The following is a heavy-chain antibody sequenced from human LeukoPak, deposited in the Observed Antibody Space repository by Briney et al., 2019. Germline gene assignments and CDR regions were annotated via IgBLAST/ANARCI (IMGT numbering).Heavy chain of an antibody. CDR3: ARLIGGPARPGFDY. V-gene: IGHV5-51*01. CDR2: IYPSDSDN. D-gene: IGHD6-6*01. J-gene: IGHJ4*02. CDR1: GYTFTNYW. Sequence: ESLKISCKGSGYTFTNYWIGWVRQMPGKGLEWMGIIYPSDSDNKYNTSFQGQVTISADKSITTAYLQWSSLKASDSAIYYCARLIGGPARPGFDYWGQGTLVTVSS.